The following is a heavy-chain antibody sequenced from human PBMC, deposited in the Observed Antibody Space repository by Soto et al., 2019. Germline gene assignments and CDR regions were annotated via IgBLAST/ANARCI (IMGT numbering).Heavy chain of an antibody. Sequence: EVQLLESGGGLVQPGGSLRLSCAASGFTFNNYAMTWVRQAPGKGLEWVSAISGGGDTTSYADSVKGRFTVSTDGSKNTPYLQMSSLRAEDTALYYCAKGRGGSGSLTPRVDFWGQATLVTVSS. D-gene: IGHD3-10*01. V-gene: IGHV3-23*01. CDR3: AKGRGGSGSLTPRVDF. CDR1: GFTFNNYA. J-gene: IGHJ4*02. CDR2: ISGGGDTT.